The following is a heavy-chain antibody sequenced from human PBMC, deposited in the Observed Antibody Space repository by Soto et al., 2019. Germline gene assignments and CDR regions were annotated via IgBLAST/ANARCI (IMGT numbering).Heavy chain of an antibody. Sequence: QVQLQESGPGLVKPSQTLSLTCTVSGGSISSGDYYWSWIRQHPGKGLEWIGYIYYSGSTYYNPSLKSRVSILVDTSKNQFSLKLRSVTAADTAVYYCARWWSGSRQGFDPWGQGTLVTVSS. CDR3: ARWWSGSRQGFDP. CDR2: IYYSGST. CDR1: GGSISSGDYY. D-gene: IGHD3-3*01. J-gene: IGHJ5*02. V-gene: IGHV4-31*03.